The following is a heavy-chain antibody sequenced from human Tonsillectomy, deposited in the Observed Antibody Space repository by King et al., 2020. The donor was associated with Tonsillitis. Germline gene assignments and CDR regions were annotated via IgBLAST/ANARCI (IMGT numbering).Heavy chain of an antibody. CDR2: IHYNGNT. Sequence: VQLQESGPGLVKPSQTLSLTCTVSGGSISGSDYSWTWIRQHPGKGLEWIGYIHYNGNTYYNPSLKSRLNIPLDTSKNQFSLKEGPVTAADTAEYYCGRYEGGVFDPWGQGTLVTVSS. J-gene: IGHJ5*02. CDR1: GGSISGSDYS. CDR3: GRYEGGVFDP. D-gene: IGHD2-15*01. V-gene: IGHV4-31*03.